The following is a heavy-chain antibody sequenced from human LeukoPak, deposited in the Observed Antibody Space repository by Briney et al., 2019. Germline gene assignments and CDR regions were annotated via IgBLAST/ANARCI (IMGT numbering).Heavy chain of an antibody. CDR2: ISWNSGSI. V-gene: IGHV3-9*01. CDR3: VKANTLDFYYYYIDV. Sequence: GGSLILSCAASGFTFGDYAMHWGRHAPGSGLGLVSGISWNSGSIGYAHSVKGRFTISRDNAKNSLYLQMNSLRAEDTALYYCVKANTLDFYYYYIDVWGKGTTVTVSS. D-gene: IGHD2/OR15-2a*01. CDR1: GFTFGDYA. J-gene: IGHJ6*03.